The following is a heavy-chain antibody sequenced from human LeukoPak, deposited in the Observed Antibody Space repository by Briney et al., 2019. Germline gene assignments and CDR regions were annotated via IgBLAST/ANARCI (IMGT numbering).Heavy chain of an antibody. Sequence: ASVKVSCKASGYTFTSYYMHWVRQAPGQGLEWMGIINPSGGSTSYAQKFQGRVTMTRDTSTSTVYMELSSLRSEDTAVYYCARDRGSKRVAYCGDDCYIGYFDLWGRGTLVTVSS. CDR2: INPSGGST. V-gene: IGHV1-46*01. D-gene: IGHD2-21*02. CDR1: GYTFTSYY. J-gene: IGHJ2*01. CDR3: ARDRGSKRVAYCGDDCYIGYFDL.